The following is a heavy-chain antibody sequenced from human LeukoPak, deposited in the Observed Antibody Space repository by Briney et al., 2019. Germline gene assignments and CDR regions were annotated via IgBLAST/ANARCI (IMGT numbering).Heavy chain of an antibody. D-gene: IGHD2-15*01. CDR2: MNPNSGNT. CDR1: GYTFTSYD. Sequence: GASVKVSCKASGYTFTSYDINWVRQATGQGLEWMGWMNPNSGNTGYAQKFQGRVTITRNTSISTAYMELSSLRSEDTAVYYCARGLRYCSGGSCYGWFDPWGQGTLVTVSS. J-gene: IGHJ5*02. CDR3: ARGLRYCSGGSCYGWFDP. V-gene: IGHV1-8*03.